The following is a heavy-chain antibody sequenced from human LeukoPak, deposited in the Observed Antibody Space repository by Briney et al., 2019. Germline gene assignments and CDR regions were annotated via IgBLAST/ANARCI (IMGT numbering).Heavy chain of an antibody. CDR3: ARGFHY. J-gene: IGHJ4*02. V-gene: IGHV3-30*03. Sequence: GGSLRLSCAASGFTFSSYGMHWVRQAPGKGLEWVAVISYDGSNKYYADSVKGRFTTSRDNSKNTLYLQMNSLRAEDTAVYYCARGFHYWGQGTLVTVSS. CDR1: GFTFSSYG. CDR2: ISYDGSNK.